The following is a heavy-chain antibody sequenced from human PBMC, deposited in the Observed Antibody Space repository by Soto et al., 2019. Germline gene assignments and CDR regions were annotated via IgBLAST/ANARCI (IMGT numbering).Heavy chain of an antibody. CDR2: ISSTAGRTS. J-gene: IGHJ6*02. Sequence: PGGPLRRSCATSRFTFNTYPMTWVRQAPGKGLEWVSSISSTAGRTSSYADSVKGRFAISRDFSDNTVYLQMNNLRVDDTAVYFCAKGVLSFHYGMEVWGQGTTVSVSS. CDR1: RFTFNTYP. V-gene: IGHV3-23*01. D-gene: IGHD3-10*01. CDR3: AKGVLSFHYGMEV.